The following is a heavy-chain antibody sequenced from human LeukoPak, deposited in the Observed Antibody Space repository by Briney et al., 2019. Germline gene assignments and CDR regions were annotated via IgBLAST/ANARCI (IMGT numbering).Heavy chain of an antibody. CDR1: GYTFTSYY. CDR2: INPSGGTT. J-gene: IGHJ4*02. CDR3: ARDLDYGEKSEDY. V-gene: IGHV1-46*01. Sequence: GASVKVSCKASGYTFTSYYMHWVRLAPGQGLEWMAMINPSGGTTSYAQKFQDRVTMTRDTSTSTVYMELSSLRSEDTAVYYCARDLDYGEKSEDYWGQGTLVTVSS. D-gene: IGHD4/OR15-4a*01.